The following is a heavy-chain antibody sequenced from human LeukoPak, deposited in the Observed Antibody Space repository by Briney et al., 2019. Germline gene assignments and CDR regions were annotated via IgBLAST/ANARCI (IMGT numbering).Heavy chain of an antibody. CDR3: AKDQQSTYPTILGGDFDY. CDR1: GFTFSSYA. Sequence: GGSLRLSCAASGFTFSSYAMSWVRQAPGKGLEWVSAISGSGGSTYYADSVKGRFTISRDNSKNTLYLQMNSLRAEDTAVYYCAKDQQSTYPTILGGDFDYWGQGTLVTVSS. V-gene: IGHV3-23*01. J-gene: IGHJ4*02. D-gene: IGHD3-3*01. CDR2: ISGSGGST.